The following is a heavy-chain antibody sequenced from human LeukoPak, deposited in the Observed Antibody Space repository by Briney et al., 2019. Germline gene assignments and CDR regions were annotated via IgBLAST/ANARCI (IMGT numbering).Heavy chain of an antibody. J-gene: IGHJ3*02. Sequence: SVKVSCKASGGTFSSYAISWVGQAPGQGLEWMGGIIPIFGTANYAQKFQGRVTITTDESTSTAYMELSSLRSEDAAVYYCAREAEMAVEAFDIWGQGTMVTVSS. V-gene: IGHV1-69*05. CDR2: IIPIFGTA. CDR3: AREAEMAVEAFDI. CDR1: GGTFSSYA. D-gene: IGHD5-24*01.